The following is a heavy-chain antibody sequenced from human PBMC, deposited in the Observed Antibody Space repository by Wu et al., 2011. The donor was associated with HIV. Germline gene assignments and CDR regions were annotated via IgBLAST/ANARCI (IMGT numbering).Heavy chain of an antibody. D-gene: IGHD3-9*01. V-gene: IGHV1-18*01. J-gene: IGHJ6*02. CDR2: ITTYNGNT. CDR3: ARDRRYFDWFWASDYLYYYGMDV. Sequence: QVQLVQSGAEVKKPGASVKVSCKASGYTSSNYGVSWVRQAPGQGLEWLGWITTYNGNTNYAQKFQGRLTMTTDTSTSTAYMDLRSLRSDDTAVYYCARDRRYFDWFWASDYLYYYGMDVWGQGTTVTVSS. CDR1: GYTSSNYG.